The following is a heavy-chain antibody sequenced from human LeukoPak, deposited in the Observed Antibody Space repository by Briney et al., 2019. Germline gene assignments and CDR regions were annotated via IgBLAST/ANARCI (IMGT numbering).Heavy chain of an antibody. V-gene: IGHV3-7*03. Sequence: GGSLRLSCAASGFTFSRHWMTWVRQAPGKGLEWVANIKHDGSEKDYVDSVKGRFTISRDNAKNSLYLQMNSLRAEDTAVYYCATPLDYYDRSDSHQGGDWGQGTLVTVSS. J-gene: IGHJ4*02. CDR2: IKHDGSEK. D-gene: IGHD3-22*01. CDR1: GFTFSRHW. CDR3: ATPLDYYDRSDSHQGGD.